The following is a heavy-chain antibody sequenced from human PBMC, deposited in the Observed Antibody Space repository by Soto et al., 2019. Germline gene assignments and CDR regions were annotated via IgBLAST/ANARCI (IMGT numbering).Heavy chain of an antibody. CDR1: GGSISSGGYY. V-gene: IGHV4-31*03. Sequence: QVKLQESGPGLVKPSQTLSLTCTVSGGSISSGGYYGSWIRQHTGKSLEWIGYIYYSGSTYYNPSLKSRVTISVDTSKNQFSLKLSSVTAADTAVYYCARGSGSGWINNWFDPWGQGTLVTVSS. CDR2: IYYSGST. D-gene: IGHD6-19*01. J-gene: IGHJ5*02. CDR3: ARGSGSGWINNWFDP.